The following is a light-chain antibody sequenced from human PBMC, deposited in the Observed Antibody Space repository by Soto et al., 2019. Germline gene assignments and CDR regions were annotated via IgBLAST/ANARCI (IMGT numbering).Light chain of an antibody. J-gene: IGLJ2*01. V-gene: IGLV2-8*01. CDR2: EVT. CDR3: SSYAGSNFVV. CDR1: SSDVGGYNY. Sequence: QSALTQPPSASGSPGQSVTISCTGTSSDVGGYNYVSWYHQHPGKAPKLMIYEVTKRPSGVPDRFSGSKSDNTASLTVSGLQAEDEADYYCSSYAGSNFVVFGGGTQLTVL.